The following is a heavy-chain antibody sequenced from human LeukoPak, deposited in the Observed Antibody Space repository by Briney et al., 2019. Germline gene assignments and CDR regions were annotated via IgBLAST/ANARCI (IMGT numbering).Heavy chain of an antibody. J-gene: IGHJ4*02. V-gene: IGHV4-31*03. CDR2: IYCSGST. D-gene: IGHD2-15*01. Sequence: SETLSLTCTVSGGSVSSGGHYWSWIRQHPGKGLEWIGYIYCSGSTYYNPSLKSRVTISVDTSKNQFSLKLSSATAADTAVYYCARVSGGGNFLDYWGQGTLVTVSS. CDR3: ARVSGGGNFLDY. CDR1: GGSVSSGGHY.